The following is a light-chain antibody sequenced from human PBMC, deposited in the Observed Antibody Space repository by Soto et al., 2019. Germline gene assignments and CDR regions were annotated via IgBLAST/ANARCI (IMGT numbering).Light chain of an antibody. Sequence: EIVLTQSPATLSLSPGERATLSCRASQSVSSTYLAWYQQNPGQAPSLLIYGTSSRATAIPDRFSGSGSGTDFTLTISRLEPEDFAVYYCQQYGSSSWTFGQGTKVEIK. CDR3: QQYGSSSWT. CDR2: GTS. J-gene: IGKJ1*01. V-gene: IGKV3-20*01. CDR1: QSVSSTY.